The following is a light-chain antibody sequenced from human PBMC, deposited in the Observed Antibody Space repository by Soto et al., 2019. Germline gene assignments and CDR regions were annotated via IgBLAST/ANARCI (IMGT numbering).Light chain of an antibody. CDR1: QSVSTN. V-gene: IGKV3-15*01. CDR3: QQSNNGPYT. J-gene: IGKJ2*01. Sequence: EIVLTQSPGTLSVSPGERATLSCRASQSVSTNLAWFQQKPGQAPRLLIYGASTRATGIPARFSGSGSGTEFTLTINSLQSEDWAVYYCQQSNNGPYTFGQGTKLEVK. CDR2: GAS.